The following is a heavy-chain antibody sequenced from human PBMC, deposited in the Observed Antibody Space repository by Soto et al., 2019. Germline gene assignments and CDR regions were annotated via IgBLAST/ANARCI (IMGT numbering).Heavy chain of an antibody. J-gene: IGHJ4*02. D-gene: IGHD3-3*01. CDR1: GFTFTSSA. CDR2: IVVGSGNT. V-gene: IGHV1-58*01. CDR3: AAAVYYDFWSGYPKGFDY. Sequence: SVKVSCKASGFTFTSSAVQWVRQARGRRLEWIGWIVVGSGNTNYAQKFQERVTITRDVSTSTAYMELSSLRSEDTAVYYCAAAVYYDFWSGYPKGFDYWGQGTLVTVSS.